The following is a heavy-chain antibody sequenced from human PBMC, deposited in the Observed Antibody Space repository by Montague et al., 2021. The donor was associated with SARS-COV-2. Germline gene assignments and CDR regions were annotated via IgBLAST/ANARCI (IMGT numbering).Heavy chain of an antibody. V-gene: IGHV4-34*01. CDR1: GGSFSNYY. Sequence: SETLSLTCAISGGSFSNYYWSWIRQPPGKELEWIGEVNQSGTTIYNPSVKSGVTISEDASKNQFYLRLNSVTAADTAVYYCARSRRPVVVPGAGPAGRAFDIWGQGTMVTVSS. D-gene: IGHD2-2*01. CDR3: ARSRRPVVVPGAGPAGRAFDI. J-gene: IGHJ3*02. CDR2: VNQSGTT.